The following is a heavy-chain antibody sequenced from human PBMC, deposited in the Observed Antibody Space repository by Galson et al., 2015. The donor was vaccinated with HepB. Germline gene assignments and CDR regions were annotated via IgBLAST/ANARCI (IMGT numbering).Heavy chain of an antibody. Sequence: SLRLSCAASGFTFSSYGMHWVRQAPGKGLEWVAAIWYDGSNKYYADSVKGRFTISRDNSKNTLYLQMNSLRAEDTAVYYCARSHTYYYYYGMDVWGQGTTVTVSS. J-gene: IGHJ6*02. CDR2: IWYDGSNK. CDR1: GFTFSSYG. V-gene: IGHV3-33*08. CDR3: ARSHTYYYYYGMDV.